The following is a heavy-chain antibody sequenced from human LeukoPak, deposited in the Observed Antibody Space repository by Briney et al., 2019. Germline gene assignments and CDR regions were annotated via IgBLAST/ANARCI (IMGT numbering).Heavy chain of an antibody. CDR3: ARTEYFFDH. D-gene: IGHD3-10*01. J-gene: IGHJ4*02. CDR2: IYYSGSS. CDR1: GVSFSSYY. V-gene: IGHV4-59*01. Sequence: SETLSLTCTVSGVSFSSYYWSWIRQPLGKRLEWIGYIYYSGSSNYNPSLKSRVSMSVDTSKNQFSLKLNSVTAADTALYYCARTEYFFDHWGQGTLVTVSS.